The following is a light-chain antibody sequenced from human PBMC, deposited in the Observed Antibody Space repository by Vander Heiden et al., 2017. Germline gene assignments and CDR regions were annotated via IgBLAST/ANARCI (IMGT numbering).Light chain of an antibody. J-gene: IGKJ4*01. CDR1: QSVSNY. Sequence: EIVLTQSPATLSLSPGERATLSCRASQSVSNYLAWYQHKPGQAPRLLIYDASNRAAGIPARFSGSGSGTDFTLTISCLEPEDFAVYYCQQRSNWPPEVTFGGGTKVEIK. V-gene: IGKV3-11*01. CDR2: DAS. CDR3: QQRSNWPPEVT.